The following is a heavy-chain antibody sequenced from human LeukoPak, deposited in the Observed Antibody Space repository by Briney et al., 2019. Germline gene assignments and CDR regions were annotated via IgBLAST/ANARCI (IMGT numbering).Heavy chain of an antibody. D-gene: IGHD3-16*01. CDR1: GGSFRGYY. CDR2: INHSGST. J-gene: IGHJ4*02. V-gene: IGHV4-34*01. CDR3: ARWRRRESRGFDY. Sequence: SEPLSLTCAVYGGSFRGYYWSWLRQPPGKGLEWIGEINHSGSTNYNPSLKSRVTISVDTSKIQFSLKLSSVTAADTSVYYCARWRRRESRGFDYWGQGTLVTVS.